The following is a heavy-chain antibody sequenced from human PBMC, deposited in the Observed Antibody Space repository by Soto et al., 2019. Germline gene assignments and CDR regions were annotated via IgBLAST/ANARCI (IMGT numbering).Heavy chain of an antibody. CDR1: GFTFRSYV. D-gene: IGHD3-16*01. V-gene: IGHV3-30*19. J-gene: IGHJ1*01. Sequence: QVQLVESGGGVVQPGTSLRVSCVGSGFTFRSYVIHWVRQAPGKGLEWVALTSYDGSDKYYGDSVRGRFTISRDNSRNTVDLQMDSLRLEDTALYSCARWGTTGRLDVWGQGTLVSVSS. CDR3: ARWGTTGRLDV. CDR2: TSYDGSDK.